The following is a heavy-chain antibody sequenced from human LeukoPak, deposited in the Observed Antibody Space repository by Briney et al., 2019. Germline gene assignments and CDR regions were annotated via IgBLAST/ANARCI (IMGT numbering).Heavy chain of an antibody. J-gene: IGHJ4*02. CDR1: GFTFSSYS. CDR3: ARETYYYGSGSFTHFDY. V-gene: IGHV3-21*03. D-gene: IGHD3-10*01. CDR2: ISSGSSYI. Sequence: GGSLRLSCAASGFTFSSYSMNWVRQAPGKGLEWVSSISSGSSYIYYADSVKGRFTISRDNAKNSLYLQMNSLRAEDTAVYYCARETYYYGSGSFTHFDYWGQGTLVTVSS.